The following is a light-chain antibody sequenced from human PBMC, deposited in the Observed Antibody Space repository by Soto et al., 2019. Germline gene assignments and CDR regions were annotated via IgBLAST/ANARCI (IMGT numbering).Light chain of an antibody. CDR1: QSLTSW. CDR2: NTS. V-gene: IGKV1-5*03. Sequence: DIQMTQSPSTRSASVGDRVTITCRASQSLTSWLTWYQQKPGKAPKFLIYNTSILESGVPSRFSGSGSGTEFTLTISRLQPDDFATYYCQHYDNYLWTFGQGTKVEIK. CDR3: QHYDNYLWT. J-gene: IGKJ1*01.